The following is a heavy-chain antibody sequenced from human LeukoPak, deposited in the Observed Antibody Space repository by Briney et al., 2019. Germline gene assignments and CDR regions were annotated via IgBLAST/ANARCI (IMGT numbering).Heavy chain of an antibody. Sequence: GGSLRLSCAASGFTLSSYWMHWVRQAPGEGLVWVSRINSDGSNINYADSVKGRFTISRDNAKNTLYLQMNSLRVEDTAVYYCVRSSGWPGYWGQGTLVTVSS. J-gene: IGHJ4*02. CDR3: VRSSGWPGY. CDR1: GFTLSSYW. D-gene: IGHD6-19*01. CDR2: INSDGSNI. V-gene: IGHV3-74*01.